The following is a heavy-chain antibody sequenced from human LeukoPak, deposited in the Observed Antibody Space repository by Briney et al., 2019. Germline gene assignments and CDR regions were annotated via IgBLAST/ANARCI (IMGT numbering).Heavy chain of an antibody. CDR1: GGSISSSSYY. CDR2: IYYSGST. CDR3: ARGNYYDSSGYSY. J-gene: IGHJ4*02. Sequence: SETLSLTCTVSGGSISSSSYYWGWIRQPPGKGLEWIGSIYYSGSTYYNPSLKSRVTISVDTSKNQLSLKLSSVTAADMAVYYYARGNYYDSSGYSYWGQGTLVTVSS. V-gene: IGHV4-39*07. D-gene: IGHD3-22*01.